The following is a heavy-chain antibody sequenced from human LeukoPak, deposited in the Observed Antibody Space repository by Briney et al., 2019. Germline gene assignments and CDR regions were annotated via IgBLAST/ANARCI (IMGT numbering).Heavy chain of an antibody. D-gene: IGHD5-12*01. J-gene: IGHJ4*02. CDR2: IYHSGST. CDR1: GGSISSGGYS. V-gene: IGHV4-30-2*01. Sequence: SQTLSLTCAVSGGSISSGGYSWSWIRQPPGKGLEWIGYIYHSGSTYYNPSLKSRVTISVDRSKNQLSLKLSSVTAADTAVYYCARGVYSGYDFGFDYWGQGTLVTVSS. CDR3: ARGVYSGYDFGFDY.